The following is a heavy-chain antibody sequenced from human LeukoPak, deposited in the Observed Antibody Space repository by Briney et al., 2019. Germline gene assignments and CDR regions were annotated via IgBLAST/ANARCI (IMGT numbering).Heavy chain of an antibody. D-gene: IGHD3-10*01. Sequence: GGSLRLSRAASGFTFSSYAMSWVRQAPGKGLEWVSAISGSGGSTYYADSVKGRFTISRDNSKNTLCLQMNSLRAEDTAVYYCARDRIGLWSGYFDYWGQGTLVTVSS. V-gene: IGHV3-23*01. CDR2: ISGSGGST. J-gene: IGHJ4*02. CDR3: ARDRIGLWSGYFDY. CDR1: GFTFSSYA.